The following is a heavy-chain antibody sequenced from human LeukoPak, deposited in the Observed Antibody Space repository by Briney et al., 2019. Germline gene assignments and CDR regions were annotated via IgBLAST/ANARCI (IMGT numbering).Heavy chain of an antibody. D-gene: IGHD6-19*01. CDR2: ISGSGGST. CDR3: AKEYDLIAVAYLFDP. J-gene: IGHJ5*02. CDR1: GFTFSSYG. V-gene: IGHV3-23*01. Sequence: GGSLRLSGAASGFTFSSYGMSWVRQAPGKGLEWVSAISGSGGSTYYADSVKGRFTISRDNSKNTLYLQMNSLRAEDTAVYYCAKEYDLIAVAYLFDPWGQGTLVTVSS.